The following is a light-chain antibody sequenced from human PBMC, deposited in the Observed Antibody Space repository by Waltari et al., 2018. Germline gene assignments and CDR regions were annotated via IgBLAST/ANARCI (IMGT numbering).Light chain of an antibody. CDR3: QQYDDLPPLS. CDR2: DAS. Sequence: DIQMTQSPSSLPASVGDRVTIPCQASQDIINYLNWYQQKPGKAPKLLIYDASNLETGVPSRFSGSGSGTDFTFTISSLQPEDIATYYCQQYDDLPPLSFGGGTKVEIK. V-gene: IGKV1-33*01. J-gene: IGKJ4*01. CDR1: QDIINY.